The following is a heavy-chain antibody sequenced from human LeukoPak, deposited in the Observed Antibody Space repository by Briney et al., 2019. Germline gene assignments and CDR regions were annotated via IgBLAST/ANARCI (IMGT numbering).Heavy chain of an antibody. V-gene: IGHV3-48*01. Sequence: GGSLRLSCAASGFTFSSYSMNWARQAPGKGLEWVSSISNSSSTIYYADSVKGRFTISRDNGKNSLYLQMNSLRAEDTAVYYCARDRLHYGEYEKTFDYWGQGTLVTVSS. CDR1: GFTFSSYS. J-gene: IGHJ4*02. D-gene: IGHD4-17*01. CDR3: ARDRLHYGEYEKTFDY. CDR2: ISNSSSTI.